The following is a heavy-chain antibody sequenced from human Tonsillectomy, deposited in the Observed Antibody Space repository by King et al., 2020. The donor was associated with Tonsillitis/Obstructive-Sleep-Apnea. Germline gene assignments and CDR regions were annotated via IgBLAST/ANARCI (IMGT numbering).Heavy chain of an antibody. CDR1: GGTFSSYA. V-gene: IGHV1-69*09. D-gene: IGHD2-2*01. CDR3: ALYCSSTSCYHSGAFDI. CDR2: IIPILGIA. Sequence: VQLVQSGAEVKKPGSSVKVSCKASGGTFSSYAISWVRQAPGQGLEWMGRIIPILGIANYAQKFHGRVTITADKSTSTAYMELSSLRSEDTAVCYCALYCSSTSCYHSGAFDIWGEGTMVTVSS. J-gene: IGHJ3*02.